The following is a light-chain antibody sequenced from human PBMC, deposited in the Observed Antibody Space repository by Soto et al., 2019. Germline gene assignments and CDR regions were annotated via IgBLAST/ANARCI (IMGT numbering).Light chain of an antibody. J-gene: IGKJ1*01. CDR3: QQYSSSPRT. CDR1: QSVSSSY. V-gene: IGKV3-20*01. CDR2: SAS. Sequence: EIVLTQSPGTLSLSPGERATLSCRASQSVSSSYLAWYQQKPGQAPRLLIYSASSRATGIPDRFSGSGSGTDLTLTISRLEPEDFAVYYCQQYSSSPRTFGQGTKVEIK.